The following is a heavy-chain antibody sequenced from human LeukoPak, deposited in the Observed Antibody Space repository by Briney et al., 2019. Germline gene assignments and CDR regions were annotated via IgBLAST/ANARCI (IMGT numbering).Heavy chain of an antibody. CDR1: GGSISSGGYY. CDR2: IYHSGST. V-gene: IGHV4-30-2*01. Sequence: SETLSLTCTVSGGSISSGGYYWSWIRQPPGKGLEWIGYIYHSGSTYYNPSLKSRVTISVDRSKNQFSLKLSSVTAADTAVYYCARDHIAAAGALDYWGQGTLVTVSS. J-gene: IGHJ4*02. CDR3: ARDHIAAAGALDY. D-gene: IGHD6-13*01.